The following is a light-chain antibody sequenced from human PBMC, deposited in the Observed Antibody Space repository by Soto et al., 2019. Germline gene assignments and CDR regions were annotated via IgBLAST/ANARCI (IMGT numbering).Light chain of an antibody. CDR3: QQYGHSPIT. Sequence: EIVLTQSPATLSLSPGERATLSCRASQSVSSSYLAWYQQKPGQAPRLLISVASSRATGIPDRFSGSGSGTDFTLTISRLEPEDFALYYCQQYGHSPITFGQGARLEIK. J-gene: IGKJ5*01. CDR2: VAS. CDR1: QSVSSSY. V-gene: IGKV3-20*01.